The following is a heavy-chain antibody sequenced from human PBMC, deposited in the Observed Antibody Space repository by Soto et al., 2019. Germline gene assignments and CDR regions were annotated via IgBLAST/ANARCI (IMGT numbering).Heavy chain of an antibody. J-gene: IGHJ4*02. V-gene: IGHV4-4*02. CDR2: IYHSGST. CDR3: ARSMIVGHWHY. Sequence: QVQLQESGPGLVKPSGTLSLTCAVSGGSISSSNWWSWVRQPPGKGLEWIGEIYHSGSTNYNPSLKNRVTISVDQSKNQFTLNLSSVTAADTAVYYCARSMIVGHWHYWGQGTLVTVSS. D-gene: IGHD3-22*01. CDR1: GGSISSSNW.